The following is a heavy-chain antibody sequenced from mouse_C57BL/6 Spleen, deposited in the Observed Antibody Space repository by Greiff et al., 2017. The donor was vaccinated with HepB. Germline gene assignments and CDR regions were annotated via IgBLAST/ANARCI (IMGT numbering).Heavy chain of an antibody. D-gene: IGHD2-4*01. V-gene: IGHV5-17*01. J-gene: IGHJ3*01. CDR1: GFTFSDYG. CDR2: ISSGSSTI. CDR3: ARPFYYDYDGPFAY. Sequence: VQLKESGGGLVKPGGSLKLSCAASGFTFSDYGMHWVRQAPEKGLEWVAYISSGSSTIYYADTVKGRFTISRDNAKNTLFLQMTSLRSEDTAMYYCARPFYYDYDGPFAYWGQGTLVTVSA.